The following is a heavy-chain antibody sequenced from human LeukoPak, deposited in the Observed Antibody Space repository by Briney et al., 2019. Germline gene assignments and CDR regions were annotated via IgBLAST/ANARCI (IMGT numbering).Heavy chain of an antibody. CDR3: AREAARVSFDH. V-gene: IGHV3-48*01. CDR2: ISSSSSTI. CDR1: GFTFSSYS. J-gene: IGHJ4*02. Sequence: GGSLRLSCAASGFTFSSYSMNWVRQAPGKGLEWVSYISSSSSTIYYADSVKGRFTISRDNAKNPLYLQMNSLRAEDTAVYYCAREAARVSFDHWGQGTLVTVSS. D-gene: IGHD6-6*01.